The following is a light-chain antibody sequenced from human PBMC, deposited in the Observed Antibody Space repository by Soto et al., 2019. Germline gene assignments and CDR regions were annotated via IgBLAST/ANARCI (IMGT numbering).Light chain of an antibody. V-gene: IGKV1-5*03. J-gene: IGKJ1*01. CDR3: QHYNSHSRT. Sequence: DIQMTQSPSTLSASVGDRVTITCRASQTINSYLAWYQQKPGKAPKVLIYKASTLESGVPSRFSGSGSGTEFTLTISSLQPDDFATYYCQHYNSHSRTFGQGTKVEIK. CDR1: QTINSY. CDR2: KAS.